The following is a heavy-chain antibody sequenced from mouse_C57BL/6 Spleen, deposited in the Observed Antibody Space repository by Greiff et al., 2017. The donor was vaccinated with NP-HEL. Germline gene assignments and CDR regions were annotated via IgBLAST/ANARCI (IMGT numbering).Heavy chain of an antibody. D-gene: IGHD2-3*01. CDR1: GYSITSGYY. J-gene: IGHJ2*01. Sequence: EVKLMESGPGLVKPSQSLSLTCSVTGYSITSGYYWNWIRQFPGNKLEWMGYISYDGSNNYNPSLKNRISITRDTSKNQFFLKLNSVTTEDTATYYCARDGDGYYTLDDWGQGTTLTVSS. V-gene: IGHV3-6*01. CDR3: ARDGDGYYTLDD. CDR2: ISYDGSN.